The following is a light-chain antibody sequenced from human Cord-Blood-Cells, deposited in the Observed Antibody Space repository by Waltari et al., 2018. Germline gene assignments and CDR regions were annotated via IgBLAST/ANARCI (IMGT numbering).Light chain of an antibody. CDR3: SSYTSSSTYV. J-gene: IGLJ1*01. V-gene: IGLV2-14*01. CDR1: SSDVGGYNY. Sequence: QSALTQPASVSGSPGQSITISCTGTSSDVGGYNYVSWYQQHPGKAPKLMIYGVSKRPLGVSNRFLWPQACNTASLTISGLQAEDEADYYCSSYTSSSTYVFGTGTKVTVL. CDR2: GVS.